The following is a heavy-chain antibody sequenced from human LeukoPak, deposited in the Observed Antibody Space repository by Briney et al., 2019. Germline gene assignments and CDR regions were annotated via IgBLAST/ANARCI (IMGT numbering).Heavy chain of an antibody. Sequence: ASVKVSCKVSGYTLTELSMHWVRQAPGKGLEWMGGFDSEDGETIYAQKFQGRVTMTEDTSTDTAYMELSSLRSEDTAVYYCATVPMVLSNWFDPWGQGTLVTVSS. D-gene: IGHD3-10*01. V-gene: IGHV1-24*01. J-gene: IGHJ5*02. CDR2: FDSEDGET. CDR3: ATVPMVLSNWFDP. CDR1: GYTLTELS.